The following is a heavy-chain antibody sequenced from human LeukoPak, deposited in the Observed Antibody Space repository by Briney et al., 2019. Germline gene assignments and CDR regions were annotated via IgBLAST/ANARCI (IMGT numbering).Heavy chain of an antibody. J-gene: IGHJ6*02. CDR2: ISSSGSII. CDR3: ARWAPGIAVFYYYYGMDV. D-gene: IGHD6-13*01. CDR1: GITFSDYY. V-gene: IGHV3-11*01. Sequence: GGSLRLYCAASGITFSDYYMSWIRQAPGKGLEWVSYISSSGSIIYYADSVKGRFTISRDNAKNSLYLQMNSLRAEDTAVYYCARWAPGIAVFYYYYGMDVWGQGTTVTVSS.